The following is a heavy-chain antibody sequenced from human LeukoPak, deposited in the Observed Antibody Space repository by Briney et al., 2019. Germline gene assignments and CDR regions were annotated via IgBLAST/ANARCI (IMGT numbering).Heavy chain of an antibody. V-gene: IGHV4-4*07. J-gene: IGHJ4*02. CDR3: ARDARGWSGFDY. D-gene: IGHD3-3*01. CDR2: IHTSGNT. CDR1: GGSISTYY. Sequence: PSETLSLTCTVSGGSISTYYWSWIRQPAGKGLEWIGRIHTSGNTDYNPSLKSRVTMSVDTSKNQFSLNLSSVTAADTAVYYCARDARGWSGFDYWGQGTLVTVSS.